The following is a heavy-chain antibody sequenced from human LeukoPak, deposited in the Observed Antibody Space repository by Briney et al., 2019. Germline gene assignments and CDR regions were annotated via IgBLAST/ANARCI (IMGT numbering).Heavy chain of an antibody. V-gene: IGHV4-34*01. CDR1: GGAFSGYY. CDR3: ARATRGYQTPRRSYYYMDV. CDR2: INHSGST. Sequence: SETLSLTCAVYGGAFSGYYWSSIRHPPGKGLEWIGEINHSGSTNYNPYLKSRVTISVDTSKNQFSLKLSSVSAADTAVYYCARATRGYQTPRRSYYYMDVWGKGTTVTVSS. D-gene: IGHD3-16*02. J-gene: IGHJ6*03.